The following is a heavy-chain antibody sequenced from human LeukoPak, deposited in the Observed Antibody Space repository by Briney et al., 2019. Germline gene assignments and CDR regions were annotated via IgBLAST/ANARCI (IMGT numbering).Heavy chain of an antibody. V-gene: IGHV3-7*03. CDR2: IKQDGSEK. Sequence: PGGSLRLSCAASGFTFSSYWMSWVRQAPGKGLEWVANIKQDGSEKYYVDSVKGRFTISRDNAKNSLYLQMNSLRAEDTAVYYCARLRIAAAGWFDPWGQGTLVTVSS. CDR1: GFTFSSYW. CDR3: ARLRIAAAGWFDP. J-gene: IGHJ5*02. D-gene: IGHD6-13*01.